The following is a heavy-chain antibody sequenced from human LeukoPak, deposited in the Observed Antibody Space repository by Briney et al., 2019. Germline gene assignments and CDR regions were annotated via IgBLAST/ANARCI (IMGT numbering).Heavy chain of an antibody. V-gene: IGHV3-23*01. J-gene: IGHJ4*02. CDR2: ISGRGDRT. Sequence: PGGSLRLSCAASGFSFGSYAMNWVRQAPGEGLEWVSAISGRGDRTYYADSVKGRFTISRDNSKNTLYLQMNSLRAEDTAVYYCASPITADGSAYWGQGTLVTVSS. CDR1: GFSFGSYA. D-gene: IGHD6-13*01. CDR3: ASPITADGSAY.